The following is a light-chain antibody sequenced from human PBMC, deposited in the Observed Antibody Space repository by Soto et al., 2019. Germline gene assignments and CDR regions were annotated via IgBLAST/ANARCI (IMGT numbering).Light chain of an antibody. V-gene: IGKV1-6*01. CDR3: LQDYNFPWT. CDR1: QAIRNE. J-gene: IGKJ1*01. CDR2: SAS. Sequence: AIQMTQSPSSLSASVGDRVTITCRASQAIRNELGWYLQKPGKAPKLLIYSASTLQSGVPSRFSGSGSGSHFTLTISSLQPEDFATYYCLQDYNFPWTFGQGTRVEIK.